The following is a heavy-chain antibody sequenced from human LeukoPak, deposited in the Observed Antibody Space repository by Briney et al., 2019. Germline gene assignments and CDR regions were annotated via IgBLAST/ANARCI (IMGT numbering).Heavy chain of an antibody. J-gene: IGHJ5*02. CDR2: IKQDGSEK. CDR3: ARGADGVSSNSRGWFDP. CDR1: GFTFSSYW. V-gene: IGHV3-7*01. D-gene: IGHD2-15*01. Sequence: KSGGSLRLSCAASGFTFSSYWMSWVRQAPGKGLEWVANIKQDGSEKYYVDSVKGRFTISRDNARNSLYLQMNTLRAEDTAVYSCARGADGVSSNSRGWFDPWGQGTLVTVSS.